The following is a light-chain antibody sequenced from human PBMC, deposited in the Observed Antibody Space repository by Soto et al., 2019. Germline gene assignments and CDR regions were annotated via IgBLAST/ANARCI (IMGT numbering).Light chain of an antibody. Sequence: EIVLTQSPATLSLSPGERATLSCRASQSVSSSLAWYQQKPGQAPRLLIYDASIWASGITTRFSDSGSGTNFTLTISSQERDDFAVYYCQVLSNLEFTLGPVTKVDIE. J-gene: IGKJ3*01. CDR2: DAS. V-gene: IGKV3-11*01. CDR1: QSVSSS. CDR3: QVLSNLEFT.